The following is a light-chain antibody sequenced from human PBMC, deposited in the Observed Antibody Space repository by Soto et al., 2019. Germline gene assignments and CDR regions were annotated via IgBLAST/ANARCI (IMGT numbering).Light chain of an antibody. CDR3: QQTYSPPFT. V-gene: IGKV1-39*01. CDR2: GAF. CDR1: HTFSSV. Sequence: EIQMTQSPSSLSASVGDRVTITCRASHTFSSVLNWYQQKRGKPPTLLIYGAFNLRSGVPSRFAGSGGGAEFRLTISSLQPGDFATYYCQQTYSPPFTFGQGTSLELK. J-gene: IGKJ2*01.